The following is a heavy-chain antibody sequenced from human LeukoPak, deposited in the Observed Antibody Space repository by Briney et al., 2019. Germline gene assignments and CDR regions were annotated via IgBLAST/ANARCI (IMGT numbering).Heavy chain of an antibody. Sequence: ASAKVSCKASGYTFTSYVMNWVPQGPGQGLEWMGWINTNTGNPTYAQGFTGRFGFSLDTSVSTAYLQISSLKAEDTAVYYCARDQGEQQRDSGGNWFDPWGQKTLVTVSS. CDR2: INTNTGNP. CDR1: GYTFTSYV. V-gene: IGHV7-4-1*02. J-gene: IGHJ5*02. CDR3: ARDQGEQQRDSGGNWFDP. D-gene: IGHD6-13*01.